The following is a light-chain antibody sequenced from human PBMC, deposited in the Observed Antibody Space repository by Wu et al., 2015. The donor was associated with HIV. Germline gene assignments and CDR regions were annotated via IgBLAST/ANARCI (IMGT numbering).Light chain of an antibody. J-gene: IGKJ1*01. CDR1: QAIAGY. CDR2: AAS. Sequence: DIQMTQSPSSLSASVGDRVTITCRASQAIAGYLAWYQQKPGKAPQLLIFAASTLQSGVPSRFSGSGSGTDSTLTINSLLPEDVATYYCQKYNDAPWTFGQGTKVEVK. V-gene: IGKV1-27*01. CDR3: QKYNDAPWT.